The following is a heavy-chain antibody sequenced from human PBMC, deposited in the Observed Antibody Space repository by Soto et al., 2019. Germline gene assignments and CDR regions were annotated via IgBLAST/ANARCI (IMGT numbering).Heavy chain of an antibody. J-gene: IGHJ4*02. D-gene: IGHD2-15*01. Sequence: QLQLQESGPGLVKPSETLSLTCTVSGGSISSSSYYWGWIRQPPGKGLEWIGSIYYSGSTYYNPSLKSRVTISVDTSKNQFSLKLSSVTAADTAVYYCARTSGGRTLGSFDYWGQGTLVTVSS. V-gene: IGHV4-39*01. CDR1: GGSISSSSYY. CDR2: IYYSGST. CDR3: ARTSGGRTLGSFDY.